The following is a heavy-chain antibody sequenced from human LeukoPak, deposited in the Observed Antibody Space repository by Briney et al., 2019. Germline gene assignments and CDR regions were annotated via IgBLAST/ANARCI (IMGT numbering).Heavy chain of an antibody. CDR1: GYTFTNYW. Sequence: PAESLQISCMVSGYTFTNYWIDWVRQMPGKGLEWMGVIFPDDSEIRYSPSFQGQVTISADKSISTAYLQWSGLKASDTAMYYCARDGGSSSWFDYWGQGTLVTVSA. CDR3: ARDGGSSSWFDY. D-gene: IGHD6-6*01. J-gene: IGHJ4*02. V-gene: IGHV5-51*01. CDR2: IFPDDSEI.